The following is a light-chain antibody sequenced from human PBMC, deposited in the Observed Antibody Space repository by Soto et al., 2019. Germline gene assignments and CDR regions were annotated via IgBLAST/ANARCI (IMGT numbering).Light chain of an antibody. Sequence: AIQMTQSPSSLSASVGDRVTITCRASQDIRNDLGWYQQKPGKAPKVLIYATSNLQSGVPSRFSGSGSGTDFTITISSLQPEDFASYYCLQDYNYPITFGQGTRLEIK. V-gene: IGKV1-6*01. J-gene: IGKJ5*01. CDR3: LQDYNYPIT. CDR1: QDIRND. CDR2: ATS.